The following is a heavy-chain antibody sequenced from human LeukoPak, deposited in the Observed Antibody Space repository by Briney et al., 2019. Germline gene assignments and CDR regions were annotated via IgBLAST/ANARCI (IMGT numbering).Heavy chain of an antibody. V-gene: IGHV3-23*01. CDR3: AKDPPTVMANAFHI. CDR1: GFTFSSYG. CDR2: ISGSGGTT. J-gene: IGHJ3*02. D-gene: IGHD5-18*01. Sequence: GGSLRLSCAASGFTFSSYGMSWVRQAPGKGLEWVSSISGSGGTTYYADAVKGRFTISRDNSKNTLYLQMNSLRADDTAVYSCAKDPPTVMANAFHIWGQGTMVTVS.